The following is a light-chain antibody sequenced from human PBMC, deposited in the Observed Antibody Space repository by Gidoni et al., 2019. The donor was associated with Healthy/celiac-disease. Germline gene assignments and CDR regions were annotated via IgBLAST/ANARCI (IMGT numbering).Light chain of an antibody. Sequence: AIRMTQSPSSFSASTGDRVTITYRASQGISSYLAWYQQKPGKAPKLLIYAASTLQSGVPSSFSGSGSGTDFTLTISCLQSEDFATYYCQQYYSYPPTFGQGTKVEIK. CDR2: AAS. CDR3: QQYYSYPPT. CDR1: QGISSY. V-gene: IGKV1-8*01. J-gene: IGKJ1*01.